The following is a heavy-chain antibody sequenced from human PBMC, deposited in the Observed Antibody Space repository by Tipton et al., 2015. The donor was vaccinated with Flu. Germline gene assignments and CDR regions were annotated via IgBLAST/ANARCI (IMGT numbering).Heavy chain of an antibody. D-gene: IGHD1-26*01. CDR3: ARGRRDGRYPGDWFDP. CDR2: ISGSNGNT. CDR1: GYTFTNYG. J-gene: IGHJ5*02. V-gene: IGHV1-18*01. Sequence: QSGPEVKKPGASVKVSCMASGYTFTNYGVTWVRQAPGQGLQWMGWISGSNGNTKYAQNLQGRVTMTKDISTSTAYMELRSLRSDDTAVYYCARGRRDGRYPGDWFDPWGQGTLVTVSS.